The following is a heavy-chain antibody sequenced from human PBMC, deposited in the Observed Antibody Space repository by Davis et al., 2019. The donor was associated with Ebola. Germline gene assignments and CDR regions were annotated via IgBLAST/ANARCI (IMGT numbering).Heavy chain of an antibody. J-gene: IGHJ4*02. CDR2: INSDGSST. CDR1: GFTFSSYW. D-gene: IGHD3-10*01. Sequence: HTGGSLRLSCAASGFTFSSYWMHWVRQAPGKGLVWVSRINSDGSSTSYADSVKGRFTISRDNAKNTLYLQMNSLRAEDTAVYYCASAGYYGSGSYGIDYWGQGTLVTVSS. CDR3: ASAGYYGSGSYGIDY. V-gene: IGHV3-74*01.